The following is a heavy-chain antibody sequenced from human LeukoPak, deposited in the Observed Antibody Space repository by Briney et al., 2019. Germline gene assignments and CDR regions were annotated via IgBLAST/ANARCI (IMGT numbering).Heavy chain of an antibody. J-gene: IGHJ4*02. V-gene: IGHV3-48*04. D-gene: IGHD3-10*01. Sequence: PGGSLRLSCAASGFTFSSYAMSWVRQAPGKGLEWVSYISSSGSTIYYADSVKGRFTISRDNAKNSLYLQMNSLRAEDTAVYYCARDLGTMVLYYWGQGTLVTVSS. CDR1: GFTFSSYA. CDR2: ISSSGSTI. CDR3: ARDLGTMVLYY.